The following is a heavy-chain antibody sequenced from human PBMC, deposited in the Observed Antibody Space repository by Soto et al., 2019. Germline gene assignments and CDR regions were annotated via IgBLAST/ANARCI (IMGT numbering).Heavy chain of an antibody. D-gene: IGHD1-26*01. V-gene: IGHV3-9*01. CDR1: GSMFVDRA. Sequence: EVQLVESGGGSVQPGSSLRLSCVVSGSMFVDRAMHWIRQVPGKGLEWVSGIYWGSDRIGYADSVKGRFTTSRDNAKSSLYLQMSSLRDDDTAVYYCARQLERRVGAASHWGQGTRVSVSS. CDR2: IYWGSDRI. J-gene: IGHJ4*02. CDR3: ARQLERRVGAASH.